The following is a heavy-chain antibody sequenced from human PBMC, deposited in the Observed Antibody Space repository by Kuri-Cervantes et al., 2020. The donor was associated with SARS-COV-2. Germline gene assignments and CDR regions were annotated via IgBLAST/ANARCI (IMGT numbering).Heavy chain of an antibody. Sequence: SCTVSGGSISSGDYYWSWIRKPPGKGLECIGYIYHSGSTYYNPSLKSRVIISVDRSKNQFSLKLSSVTAADTAVYYCARVKIAGACDYWGQGTLVTVSS. CDR3: ARVKIAGACDY. V-gene: IGHV4-30-2*01. D-gene: IGHD2-15*01. J-gene: IGHJ4*02. CDR2: IYHSGST. CDR1: GGSISSGDYY.